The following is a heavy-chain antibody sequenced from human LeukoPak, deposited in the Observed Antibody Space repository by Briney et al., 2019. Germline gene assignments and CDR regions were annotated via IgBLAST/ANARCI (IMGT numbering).Heavy chain of an antibody. CDR3: AKRAAYYFDS. J-gene: IGHJ4*02. V-gene: IGHV3-23*01. CDR1: GFTFSNYA. Sequence: GGSLRLSCGASGFTFSNYAMTWVRQAPGKGLEWVSDISGSGGSTFYADSVKGRSTISRDNSKNTLYLQMNSLRAEDTAVYYCAKRAAYYFDSWGQGTLVTVSS. CDR2: ISGSGGST.